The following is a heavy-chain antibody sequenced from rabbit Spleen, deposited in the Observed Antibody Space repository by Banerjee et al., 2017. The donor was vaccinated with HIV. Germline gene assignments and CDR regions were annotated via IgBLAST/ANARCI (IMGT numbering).Heavy chain of an antibody. D-gene: IGHD1-1*01. CDR2: IDPLFGTT. CDR3: VRGASSSGYYSL. Sequence: QSLEESGGGLVQPGGSLKLSCKASGFDLSSYGVSWVRQAPGKGLEWIGYIDPLFGTTYYANWVNGRFTISSHNAQNTLYLQLNSLTAADTATYFCVRGASSSGYYSLWGPGTLVTVS. CDR1: GFDLSSYG. J-gene: IGHJ4*01. V-gene: IGHV1S7*01.